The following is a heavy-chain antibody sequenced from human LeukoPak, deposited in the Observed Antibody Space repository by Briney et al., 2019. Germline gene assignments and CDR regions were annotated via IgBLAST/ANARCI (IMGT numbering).Heavy chain of an antibody. CDR1: GFTFSNYN. J-gene: IGHJ4*02. Sequence: SGGSLRLSCAASGFTFSNYNMNWVRQAPGKGLEWVAVISSGGNKKYYADSVKGRFTISRDDSENTLYLQMNSLRVEDTAVYYCAKDLYSSTRRGYFDFWGQGTLVTVSS. V-gene: IGHV3-30*18. CDR3: AKDLYSSTRRGYFDF. D-gene: IGHD2-2*01. CDR2: ISSGGNKK.